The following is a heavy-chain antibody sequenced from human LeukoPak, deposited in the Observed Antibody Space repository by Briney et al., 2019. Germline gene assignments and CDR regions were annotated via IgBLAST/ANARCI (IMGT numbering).Heavy chain of an antibody. CDR2: INHSGST. Sequence: SETLSLTCAGYGGSFSGYYWSWIRQPPGKGLEWIGEINHSGSTNYNPSLKSRVTISVDTSKNQFSLKLSSVTAADTAVYYCARRRDTVRPNYYFDYWGQGTLVTVSS. CDR3: ARRRDTVRPNYYFDY. CDR1: GGSFSGYY. V-gene: IGHV4-34*01. D-gene: IGHD4-17*01. J-gene: IGHJ4*02.